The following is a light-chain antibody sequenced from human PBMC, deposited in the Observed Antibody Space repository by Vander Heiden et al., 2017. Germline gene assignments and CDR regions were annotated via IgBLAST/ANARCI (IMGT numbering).Light chain of an antibody. CDR2: GAA. CDR3: QQHNNWPPLT. Sequence: EIVMTQSPATLSVSPGERATPSCRASQSVSSNLAWYQQKPGQAPRLLIYGAATRGTGIPARFSGSGCGTEFTLTISSRQSEDFAVYYCQQHNNWPPLTFGGGTKVEIK. CDR1: QSVSSN. J-gene: IGKJ4*01. V-gene: IGKV3-15*01.